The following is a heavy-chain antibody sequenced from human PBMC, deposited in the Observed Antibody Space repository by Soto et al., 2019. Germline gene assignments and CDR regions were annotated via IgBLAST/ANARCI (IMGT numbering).Heavy chain of an antibody. CDR2: INPSGGST. CDR1: GYTFTSYY. Sequence: ASVKVSCKASGYTFTSYYMHWVRQAPGQGLEWMGIINPSGGSTSYAQKFQGRVTMTRDTPTSTVYMELSSLRSEGTAVYYCVRDFERSLTGDHDYYYMDVWGKGTTVTVSS. J-gene: IGHJ6*03. CDR3: VRDFERSLTGDHDYYYMDV. D-gene: IGHD7-27*01. V-gene: IGHV1-46*03.